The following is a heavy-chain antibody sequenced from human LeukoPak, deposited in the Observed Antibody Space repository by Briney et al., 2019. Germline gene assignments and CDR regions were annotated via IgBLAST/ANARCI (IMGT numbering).Heavy chain of an antibody. CDR1: GDSVSSNRAA. CDR3: ARQNNTYHHYNLGWFAP. CDR2: AYYRSKGYN. J-gene: IGHJ5*02. Sequence: SQTLSLTCAISGDSVSSNRAAWNWISQSPSRGLEWVGRAYYRSKGYNDYAVSVKSRITINPDTSKTQFSLQLSSVTPEDTAVYYCARQNNTYHHYNLGWFAPWGQGTLVTVSS. V-gene: IGHV6-1*01. D-gene: IGHD5-24*01.